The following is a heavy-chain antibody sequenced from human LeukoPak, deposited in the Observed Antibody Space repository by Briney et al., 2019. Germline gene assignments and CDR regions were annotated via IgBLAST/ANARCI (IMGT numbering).Heavy chain of an antibody. D-gene: IGHD6-19*01. CDR1: GFTFSSYA. Sequence: GGSLRVSCAASGFTFSSYAMNWVRQAPRKGLEWVSGISNSGVSRDYADSVKGRFTISRDNSKNTLYLQMNNLRAEDTAVYYCAKGEFGSGWPNWGQGTLVTVSS. V-gene: IGHV3-23*01. CDR2: ISNSGVSR. CDR3: AKGEFGSGWPN. J-gene: IGHJ4*02.